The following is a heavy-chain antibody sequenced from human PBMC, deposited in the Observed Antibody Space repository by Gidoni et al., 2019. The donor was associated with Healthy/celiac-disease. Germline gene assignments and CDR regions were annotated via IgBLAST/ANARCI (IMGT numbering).Heavy chain of an antibody. CDR3: ARRELLYSSGWSVGLFDY. V-gene: IGHV4-39*01. D-gene: IGHD6-19*01. CDR1: VGSISSSSYY. Sequence: QLQLQESGPGLVKPSETLSLTCTVSVGSISSSSYYWGWIRQPPGKGLEWIGSIYYSGSTYYNPSLKSRVTISVDTSKNQFSLKLSSVTAADTAVYYCARRELLYSSGWSVGLFDYWGQGTLVTVSS. J-gene: IGHJ4*02. CDR2: IYYSGST.